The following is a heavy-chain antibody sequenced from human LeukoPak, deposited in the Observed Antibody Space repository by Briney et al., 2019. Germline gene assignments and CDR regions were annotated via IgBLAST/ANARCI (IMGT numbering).Heavy chain of an antibody. CDR2: ISAYTGNT. Sequence: GASVKVSCKASGYTFTNYGVSWVRQAPGQGLEWMGWISAYTGNTNYAQKFQGRVTMTTDTSTSTAYMELRSLRSDDTAVYYSARWGGVDYYYYYGLDVWGQGTTVTVSS. J-gene: IGHJ6*02. V-gene: IGHV1-18*01. CDR1: GYTFTNYG. CDR3: ARWGGVDYYYYYGLDV. D-gene: IGHD2-15*01.